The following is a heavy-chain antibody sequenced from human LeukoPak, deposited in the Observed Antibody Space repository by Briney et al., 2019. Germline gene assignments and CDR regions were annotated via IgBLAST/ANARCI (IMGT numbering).Heavy chain of an antibody. V-gene: IGHV4-34*01. D-gene: IGHD2-2*01. CDR2: INHSECT. J-gene: IGHJ5*02. CDR1: GGSFSGYY. CDR3: ARHSRLGYCSSTSCAPRWFDP. Sequence: ASETLSLTCAVYGGSFSGYYWSWIRQPPGKGLEWIGEINHSECTNYNPSLKSRVTISVETSKNQFSLKLSSVTAADTAVYYCARHSRLGYCSSTSCAPRWFDPWGQGTLVTVSS.